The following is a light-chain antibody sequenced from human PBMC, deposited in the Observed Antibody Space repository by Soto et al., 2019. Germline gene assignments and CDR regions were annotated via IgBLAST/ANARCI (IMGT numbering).Light chain of an antibody. V-gene: IGLV2-23*02. Sequence: QSALTQPASVSGSPGQSITISCSGTSSDVGAYNLVSWYQQYPGKAPQLMIYDVATRPSGVSNRFSASKSGNTASLTISGLQDEDEAEYYCSSYAGSAEVFGTGTKLTVL. CDR3: SSYAGSAEV. J-gene: IGLJ1*01. CDR2: DVA. CDR1: SSDVGAYNL.